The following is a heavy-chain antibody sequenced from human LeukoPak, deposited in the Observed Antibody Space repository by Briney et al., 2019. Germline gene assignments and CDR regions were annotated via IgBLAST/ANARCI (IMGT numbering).Heavy chain of an antibody. CDR1: GGTLADYY. CDR3: AKGPRWEELEGV. J-gene: IGHJ4*02. CDR2: INQRGSA. D-gene: IGHD1-26*01. Sequence: SGTLSLTCAVYGGTLADYYWSWIRQSPGQGLEWIGEINQRGSANYNPSLKSRFTISVDTSRNQFSLKVHSVTAADTAVYYCAKGPRWEELEGVWGQGTQVTVSS. V-gene: IGHV4-34*01.